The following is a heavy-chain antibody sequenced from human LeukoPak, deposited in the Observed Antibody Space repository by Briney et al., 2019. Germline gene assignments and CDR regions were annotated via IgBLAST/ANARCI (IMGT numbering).Heavy chain of an antibody. CDR3: GVGGSNFFDYAFDI. J-gene: IGHJ3*02. D-gene: IGHD2-15*01. CDR2: IIPIFGTA. V-gene: IGHV1-69*05. Sequence: SVKVSCKAAGGTFSSYAISWVRQAPGQGLEWMGGIIPIFGTANYAQKFQGRVTITTDESTSTAYMELSSLRSEDTAVYYCGVGGSNFFDYAFDIWGQGTMVTVSS. CDR1: GGTFSSYA.